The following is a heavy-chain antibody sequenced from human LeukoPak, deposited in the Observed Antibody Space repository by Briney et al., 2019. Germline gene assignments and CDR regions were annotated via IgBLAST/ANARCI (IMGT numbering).Heavy chain of an antibody. CDR3: ARRGYYYYGMDV. J-gene: IGHJ6*02. Sequence: SETLSLTCTVSGGSISSYYWSWIRQPPGKGLEWIGYIYYSGSTNYNPSVKSRVTISVDTSKNQFSLKLSSVTAADTAVYYCARRGYYYYGMDVWGQGTTVTVSS. CDR1: GGSISSYY. V-gene: IGHV4-59*12. CDR2: IYYSGST.